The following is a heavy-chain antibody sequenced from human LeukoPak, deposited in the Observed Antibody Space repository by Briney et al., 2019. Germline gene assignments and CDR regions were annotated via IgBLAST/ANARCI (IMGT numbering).Heavy chain of an antibody. V-gene: IGHV3-74*01. CDR1: GFTFSRYL. J-gene: IGHJ4*02. CDR2: INGDGTIT. CDR3: ASETYYYGSGSYYKGQF. D-gene: IGHD3-10*01. Sequence: GGSLRLSCTASGFTFSRYLMHWVPQGPGKGLVGFSRINGDGTITTYADSVKGRFTVSRDNAKNTLYLQMNSLRAEDTAVYYCASETYYYGSGSYYKGQFWGQGTLVAVSS.